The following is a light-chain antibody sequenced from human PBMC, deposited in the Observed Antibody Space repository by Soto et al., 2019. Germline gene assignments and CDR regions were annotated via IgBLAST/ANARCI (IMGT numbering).Light chain of an antibody. CDR1: QSVTSDY. CDR3: QHYGHALWA. V-gene: IGKV3-20*01. CDR2: GAS. J-gene: IGKJ1*01. Sequence: EVVVTQSPGTLSLSPGERATLSCRASQSVTSDYLAWYQQKPGQSPRLLMSGASRRATGVPDRFSGSGPGTDFTLTISRLEPEDFAVYYCQHYGHALWAFGQGTKVDIK.